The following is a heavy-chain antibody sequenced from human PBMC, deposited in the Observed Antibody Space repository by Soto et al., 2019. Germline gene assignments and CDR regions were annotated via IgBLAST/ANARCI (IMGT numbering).Heavy chain of an antibody. J-gene: IGHJ6*03. CDR3: ARGLEVRGVIKGFVPYYYYMDV. CDR2: IWYDGSNK. CDR1: GFTFSSYG. D-gene: IGHD3-10*01. Sequence: PGGSLRLSCAASGFTFSSYGMHWVRQAPGKGLEWVAVIWYDGSNKYYADSVKGRFTISRDNSKNTLYLQMNSLRAEDMAVYYCARGLEVRGVIKGFVPYYYYMDVWGKGTTVTVSS. V-gene: IGHV3-33*01.